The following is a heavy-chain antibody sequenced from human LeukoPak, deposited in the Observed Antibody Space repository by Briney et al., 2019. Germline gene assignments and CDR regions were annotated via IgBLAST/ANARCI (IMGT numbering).Heavy chain of an antibody. V-gene: IGHV3-30*02. D-gene: IGHD6-13*01. CDR3: ARGSIAAFGRTDY. CDR2: TRYDEDNK. J-gene: IGHJ4*02. Sequence: GGSLRLSCAASGFTFSSYGMNWVRQAPGKGLEWVAFTRYDEDNKYYADSVKGRFTISRDNSKNTLYLQMNSLRAEDTAVYYCARGSIAAFGRTDYWGQGTLVTVSS. CDR1: GFTFSSYG.